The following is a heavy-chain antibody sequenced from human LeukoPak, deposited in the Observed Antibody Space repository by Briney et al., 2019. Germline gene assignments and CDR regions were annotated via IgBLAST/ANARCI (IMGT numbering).Heavy chain of an antibody. Sequence: SETLSLTCAVYGGSFSDYYWGWIRQPPGKGLEWIGSIYDSGSTYYNPSLKSRVTISVDTSKNQFSLKLNSVTAADTAVYYCARHYGPWGQGTLVTVSS. D-gene: IGHD3-10*01. V-gene: IGHV4-39*01. J-gene: IGHJ5*02. CDR2: IYDSGST. CDR3: ARHYGP. CDR1: GGSFSDYY.